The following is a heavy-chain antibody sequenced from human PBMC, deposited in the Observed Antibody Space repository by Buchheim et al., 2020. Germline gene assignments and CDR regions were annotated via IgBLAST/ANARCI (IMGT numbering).Heavy chain of an antibody. CDR3: ARSAVDDFWSGYYYPY. V-gene: IGHV4-39*07. D-gene: IGHD3-3*01. CDR2: IYYIGTT. Sequence: QLQLQQSGPGLVKSSETLSLICTVSGGSISPSTFYWAWIRQPPGKGLEYIGTIYYIGTTYYNPSLKSRVTMSIDTSKNQSSLKLSSVTAADTAVYYCARSAVDDFWSGYYYPYWGQGTL. J-gene: IGHJ4*02. CDR1: GGSISPSTFY.